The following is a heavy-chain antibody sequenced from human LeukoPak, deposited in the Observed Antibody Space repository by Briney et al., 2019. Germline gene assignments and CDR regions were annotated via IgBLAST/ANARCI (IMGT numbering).Heavy chain of an antibody. V-gene: IGHV1-2*02. CDR2: INPNSGGT. CDR1: GYTFTGYY. Sequence: ASVKVSCKASGYTFTGYYMHWVRQAPGQGLEWMGWINPNSGGTNYAQKFQGRVTMTRDTSISTAYMELTSLRFDDTAIYYCATTYYSDTSGATHAADWGQGTLVTVSS. CDR3: ATTYYSDTSGATHAAD. J-gene: IGHJ4*02. D-gene: IGHD1-1*01.